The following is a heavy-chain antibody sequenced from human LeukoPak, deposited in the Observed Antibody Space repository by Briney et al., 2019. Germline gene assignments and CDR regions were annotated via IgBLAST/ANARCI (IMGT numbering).Heavy chain of an antibody. D-gene: IGHD6-13*01. CDR1: GFTLSSYS. CDR2: ISSSSSTI. CDR3: ARDSSRGGFAFDI. Sequence: GGSLRLSCAASGFTLSSYSMNWVRQAPGKGLEWVSYISSSSSTISYADSVKGRFTISRDNAKNSLYLQMNSLRAEDTAVYYCARDSSRGGFAFDIWGQGTMVTVSS. V-gene: IGHV3-48*01. J-gene: IGHJ3*02.